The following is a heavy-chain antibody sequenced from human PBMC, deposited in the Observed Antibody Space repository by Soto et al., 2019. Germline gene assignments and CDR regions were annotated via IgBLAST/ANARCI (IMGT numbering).Heavy chain of an antibody. CDR1: GFTFSSYS. CDR3: ARDQGVEMEYYYGMDV. CDR2: ISSSSSYI. Sequence: PGGSLRLSCAASGFTFSSYSMNWVRQAPGKGLEWVSSISSSSSYIYYADSVKGRFTISRDNAKNSLYLQMNSLRAEDTAVYYCARDQGVEMEYYYGMDVWGQGTTVTVSS. V-gene: IGHV3-21*01. D-gene: IGHD2-15*01. J-gene: IGHJ6*02.